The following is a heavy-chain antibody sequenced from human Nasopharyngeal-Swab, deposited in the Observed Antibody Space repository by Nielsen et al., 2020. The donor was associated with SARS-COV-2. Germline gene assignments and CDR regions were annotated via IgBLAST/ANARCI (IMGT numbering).Heavy chain of an antibody. Sequence: GGSLRLSCVASGFTYKYGMNWVRQAPGKGLEWVSVIWYDGSKKLYAESGKGRFSISRDESKNTVYLQRSSLRVEDTAVYYCVSAGSIEYWGPGTLVTVSS. D-gene: IGHD3-10*01. CDR1: GFTYKYG. J-gene: IGHJ4*02. CDR3: VSAGSIEY. V-gene: IGHV3-33*01. CDR2: IWYDGSKK.